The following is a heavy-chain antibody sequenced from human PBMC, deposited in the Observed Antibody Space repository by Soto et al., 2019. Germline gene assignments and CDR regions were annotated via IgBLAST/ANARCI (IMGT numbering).Heavy chain of an antibody. D-gene: IGHD2-2*01. CDR2: INPSGGIT. J-gene: IGHJ6*02. CDR1: GYPFTGYG. Sequence: ASVKVSCTASGYPFTGYGISWVRHAPGQGPEWMGIINPSGGITNDAQKFQDRVTMTSDTSTSTVYMELSSLRSEDTAVYYCARGISTTRYYYYYGMDVWGQGTTVTVSS. V-gene: IGHV1-46*01. CDR3: ARGISTTRYYYYYGMDV.